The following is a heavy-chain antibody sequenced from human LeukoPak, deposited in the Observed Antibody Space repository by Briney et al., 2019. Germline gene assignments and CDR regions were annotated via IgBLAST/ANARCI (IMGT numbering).Heavy chain of an antibody. CDR1: GGTFSSYA. J-gene: IGHJ6*02. D-gene: IGHD5-18*01. Sequence: SVKVSCKASGGTFSSYAISWVRQAPGQGLEWMGRIIPILGIANYAQKFQGRVTITADKSTSTAYMELSSLRSEDTAVYYCARHSYGSIYYYGMDVWGQGTTVTVSS. V-gene: IGHV1-69*04. CDR2: IIPILGIA. CDR3: ARHSYGSIYYYGMDV.